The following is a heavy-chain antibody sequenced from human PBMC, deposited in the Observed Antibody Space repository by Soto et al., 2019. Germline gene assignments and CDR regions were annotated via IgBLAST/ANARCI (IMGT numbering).Heavy chain of an antibody. J-gene: IGHJ4*02. V-gene: IGHV3-23*01. Sequence: HPGGSLRLSCAASGFTFNTYAMTWVRQAPGKGLEWVSTTGATGRTTYYSDSVKGRFTVSRDNSKNTLDLQMSNLRAEDTAVYYCATVHNTSRSFDYWGQGTLVTSPQ. CDR3: ATVHNTSRSFDY. CDR1: GFTFNTYA. CDR2: TGATGRTT. D-gene: IGHD1-20*01.